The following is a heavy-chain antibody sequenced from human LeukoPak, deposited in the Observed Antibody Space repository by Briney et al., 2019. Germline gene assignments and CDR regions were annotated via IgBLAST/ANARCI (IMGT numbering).Heavy chain of an antibody. CDR3: ARTEAVAVAAVMDP. Sequence: SETLSLTCAVSGGPISSSNWWSWVRQPPGKGLEWIGEIYHSGSTNYNPSLKSRVTISVDKSKNQFSLKLSSVTAADTAVYYCARTEAVAVAAVMDPWGQGTLVTVSS. V-gene: IGHV4-4*02. D-gene: IGHD6-19*01. J-gene: IGHJ5*02. CDR1: GGPISSSNW. CDR2: IYHSGST.